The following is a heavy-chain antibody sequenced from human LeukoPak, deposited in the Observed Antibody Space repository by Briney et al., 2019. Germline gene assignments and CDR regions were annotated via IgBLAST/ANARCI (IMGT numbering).Heavy chain of an antibody. CDR2: IYYSGST. CDR1: GGSSSSYY. CDR3: ASTVGPTGYVVI. D-gene: IGHD3-9*01. V-gene: IGHV4-59*01. J-gene: IGHJ3*02. Sequence: PSETLSLTCTVSGGSSSSYYWSWIRQPPGKGLAWIGYIYYSGSTNYNPSLKSQVTISVDTSKNQFSLKLSSVTAADTAVYYCASTVGPTGYVVIWGQGTMVTASS.